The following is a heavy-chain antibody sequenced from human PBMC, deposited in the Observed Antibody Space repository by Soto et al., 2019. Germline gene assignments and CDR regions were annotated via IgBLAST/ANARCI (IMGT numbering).Heavy chain of an antibody. CDR1: GDFIRNYY. D-gene: IGHD3-22*01. CDR2: IYDSGFT. V-gene: IGHV4-59*01. J-gene: IGHJ4*02. Sequence: SETLSLTCTISGDFIRNYYWSWIRQPPGKGLEWIGYIYDSGFTNYNPSLKSRVTISADTSKNQFSLKLTSVTAADTAVYYCARDRAYYDSNGFYFYYWGQGTLVTVSS. CDR3: ARDRAYYDSNGFYFYY.